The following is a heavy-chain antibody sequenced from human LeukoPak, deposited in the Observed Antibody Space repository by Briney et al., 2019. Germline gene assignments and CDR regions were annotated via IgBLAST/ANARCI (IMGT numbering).Heavy chain of an antibody. D-gene: IGHD3-9*01. V-gene: IGHV1-18*01. CDR3: ATATFDWLLYKPRDAFDI. Sequence: ASVKVSCKASGYTFTSYGISWVRQAPGQGLEWMGWISAYNGNTIYAQKFQGRVTMTEDTSTDTAYMELSSLRSEDTAVYYCATATFDWLLYKPRDAFDIWGQGTMVTVSS. J-gene: IGHJ3*02. CDR2: ISAYNGNT. CDR1: GYTFTSYG.